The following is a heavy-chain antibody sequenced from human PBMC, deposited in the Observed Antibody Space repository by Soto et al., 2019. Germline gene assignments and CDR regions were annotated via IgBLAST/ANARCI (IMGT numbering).Heavy chain of an antibody. CDR2: ISSSSSYI. Sequence: EVQLVESGGGLVKPGGSLRLSCAASGFTFSSYSLNWVRQAPGKGLEWVSSISSSSSYIYYADSVKGRFTISRDNAKNSLYLQMNSLRAKDTAVYYCARIEYSSGWCAYWGQGTLVTVSS. J-gene: IGHJ4*02. D-gene: IGHD6-19*01. CDR1: GFTFSSYS. CDR3: ARIEYSSGWCAY. V-gene: IGHV3-21*01.